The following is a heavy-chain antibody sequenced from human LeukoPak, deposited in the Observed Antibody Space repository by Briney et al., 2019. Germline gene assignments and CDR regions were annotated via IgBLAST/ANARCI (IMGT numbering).Heavy chain of an antibody. V-gene: IGHV4-59*08. CDR1: GGSFSSYY. J-gene: IGHJ5*02. CDR3: ARRMGGDYGNWFDR. Sequence: SETLSLTCAVSGGSFSSYYWNWIRQPPGKGLEWIGNIYYSGSTNYNPSLKGRVTISVDTSKNQFSMKLSSVTAADTAVYYCARRMGGDYGNWFDRWGQGTLVTVSS. D-gene: IGHD4-17*01. CDR2: IYYSGST.